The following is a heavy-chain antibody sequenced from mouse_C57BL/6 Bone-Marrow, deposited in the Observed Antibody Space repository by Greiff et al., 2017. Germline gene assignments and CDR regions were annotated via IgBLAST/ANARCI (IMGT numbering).Heavy chain of an antibody. Sequence: EVQLQQSGPELVKPGASVKISCKASGYTFTDYYMNWVKQSHGKSLEWIGDINPNNGGTSYNQKFKGKATLTVDKSSSTAYMELRSLTAEDSAVYYCARWCTTVLDYFDNWGQGTTLTVSS. CDR1: GYTFTDYY. CDR3: ARWCTTVLDYFDN. J-gene: IGHJ2*01. V-gene: IGHV1-26*01. D-gene: IGHD1-1*01. CDR2: INPNNGGT.